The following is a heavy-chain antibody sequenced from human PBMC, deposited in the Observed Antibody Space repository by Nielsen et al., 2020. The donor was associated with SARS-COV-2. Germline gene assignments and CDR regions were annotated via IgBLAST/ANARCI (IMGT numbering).Heavy chain of an antibody. V-gene: IGHV3-21*01. Sequence: GGSLRLSCAASGFTFSSYWMHWVRQAPGKGLEWVSSISSSSSYIYYADSVKGRFTISRDNAKNSLYLQMNSLRAEDTAVYYCARSAVTPDAFDIWGQGTMVTVSS. D-gene: IGHD4-17*01. CDR3: ARSAVTPDAFDI. CDR1: GFTFSSYW. J-gene: IGHJ3*02. CDR2: ISSSSSYI.